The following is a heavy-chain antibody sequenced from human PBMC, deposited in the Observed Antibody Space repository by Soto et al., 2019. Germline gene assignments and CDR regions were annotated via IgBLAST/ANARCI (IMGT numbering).Heavy chain of an antibody. J-gene: IGHJ5*02. CDR3: AIDVRSGNRGNRFGP. Sequence: WGSLRLSWTGSGFNFRSSALSWVRQGPSQGLEWVSAIVNTGYTYYADSVRGRFIISRDNSKNTPYLQMNSLSADDTDVYYCAIDVRSGNRGNRFGPWGQGTLVTVSS. CDR1: GFNFRSSA. CDR2: IVNTGYT. V-gene: IGHV3-23*01. D-gene: IGHD1-1*01.